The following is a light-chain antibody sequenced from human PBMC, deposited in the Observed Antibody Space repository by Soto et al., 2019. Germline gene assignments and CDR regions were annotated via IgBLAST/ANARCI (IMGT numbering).Light chain of an antibody. CDR1: QNINNY. V-gene: IGKV1-39*01. CDR3: QQSYSPLWGT. J-gene: IGKJ1*01. CDR2: AAS. Sequence: DIQMTQSPSSLSASVGDRVTITCLASQNINNYLNWYQQKPGKAPKLLIYAASSLQSGVPSRFSGSGSGTDFTLTISSLQPEDFATYYCQQSYSPLWGTCGQGTKVDIK.